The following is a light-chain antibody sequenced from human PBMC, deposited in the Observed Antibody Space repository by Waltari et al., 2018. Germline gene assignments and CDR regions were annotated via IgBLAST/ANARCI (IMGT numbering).Light chain of an antibody. Sequence: QSVLTQPPSVSAAPGQKVTISCSGSSSYIGKYLVSWYHQLPGATPKLLIYANYKRPSGIPDRFSASKSGTSATLDITGLQIGDEADYYCATCDNSLTAVVFGGGTKLTVL. J-gene: IGLJ2*01. V-gene: IGLV1-51*01. CDR3: ATCDNSLTAVV. CDR2: ANY. CDR1: SSYIGKYL.